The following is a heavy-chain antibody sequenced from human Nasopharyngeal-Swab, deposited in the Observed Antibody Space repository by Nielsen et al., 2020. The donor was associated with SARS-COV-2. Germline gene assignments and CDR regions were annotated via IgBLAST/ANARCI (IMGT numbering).Heavy chain of an antibody. CDR1: GFTFSTYW. V-gene: IGHV3-7*01. CDR2: INRDGSEK. CDR3: ARDRYEVGVEFGGVTMYYYGLDV. J-gene: IGHJ6*02. Sequence: GESLKISCAASGFTFSTYWMNWVRQAPGKGLEWVANINRDGSEKFYVDSVKGRFTISRDNAENSVYLQMNSLRGDDAAVYYCARDRYEVGVEFGGVTMYYYGLDVWGQGTSVTVSS. D-gene: IGHD3-3*01.